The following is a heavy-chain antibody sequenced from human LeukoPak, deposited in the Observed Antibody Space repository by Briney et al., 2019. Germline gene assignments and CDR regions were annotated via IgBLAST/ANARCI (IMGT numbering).Heavy chain of an antibody. CDR2: ISYSGTT. D-gene: IGHD3-10*01. CDR1: GVSITTYY. Sequence: PETLSLTCTVSGVSITTYYWSWIRQPPGKGLEWIGFISYSGTTSYSPSLKSRVTMSVDAPKNQFSLKLSSVTAADTAVYYCATSYPSGSYGNLDSWGQGTLVSVSS. CDR3: ATSYPSGSYGNLDS. V-gene: IGHV4-59*01. J-gene: IGHJ4*02.